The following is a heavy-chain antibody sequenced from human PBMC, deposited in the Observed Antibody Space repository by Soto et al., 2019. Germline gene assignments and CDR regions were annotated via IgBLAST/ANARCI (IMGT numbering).Heavy chain of an antibody. CDR2: SSGSGGST. CDR3: AKEDRYSGYGSSDY. V-gene: IGHV3-23*01. CDR1: GFTFSSYA. D-gene: IGHD5-12*01. J-gene: IGHJ4*02. Sequence: EVQLLESGGGLVQPGGSLRLSCAASGFTFSSYAMSWVRQAPGKGLEWVSASSGSGGSTYYADSVKGRFTISRDTSRHTLYPEMNSLRAEDTAVYYCAKEDRYSGYGSSDYWGQGTLVTVS.